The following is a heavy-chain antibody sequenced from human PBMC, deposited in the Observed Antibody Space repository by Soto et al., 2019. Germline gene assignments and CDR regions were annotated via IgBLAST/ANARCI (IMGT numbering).Heavy chain of an antibody. CDR1: GYTFTSYG. CDR2: ISAYHGNT. V-gene: IGHV1-18*01. CDR3: ARDLGEDFDYLPAY. Sequence: QVQLVQSGAEVKKPGASVKVSCKASGYTFTSYGISWVRQAPGHGLEWMGWISAYHGNTDYALKVQGRVTMTTETSTSTAYRELRGLRSDDTAVYYCARDLGEDFDYLPAYWGQGTLVTVSS. D-gene: IGHD3-9*01. J-gene: IGHJ4*02.